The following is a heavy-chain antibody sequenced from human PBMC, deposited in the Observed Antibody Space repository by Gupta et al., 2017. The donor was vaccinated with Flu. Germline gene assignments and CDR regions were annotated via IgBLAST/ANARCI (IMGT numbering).Heavy chain of an antibody. J-gene: IGHJ3*02. Sequence: EVQLVDSGGGLVQPGRSLRLSCAASGFTFEDYAMHWVRQAPGKGLEWVSGISWNNGPIGYADSVKGRFTISRDNAKNSLYLQMNNLRAEDTALYYCAKGGSGSYSLDAFDIWGQGTMVTVSS. D-gene: IGHD1-26*01. CDR1: GFTFEDYA. V-gene: IGHV3-9*01. CDR2: ISWNNGPI. CDR3: AKGGSGSYSLDAFDI.